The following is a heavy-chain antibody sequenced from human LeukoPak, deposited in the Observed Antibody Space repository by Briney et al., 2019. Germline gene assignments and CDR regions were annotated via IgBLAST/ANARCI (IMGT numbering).Heavy chain of an antibody. CDR2: INPSGGST. V-gene: IGHV1-46*01. CDR3: ARVTDGGSTKNDPWLDP. CDR1: GYTFTSYY. J-gene: IGHJ5*02. D-gene: IGHD2-2*01. Sequence: ASVKVSCKASGYTFTSYYMHWVRQAPGQGLEWMGIINPSGGSTSYAQKFQGRGTMTRDTSTSTVYMELSSLRSEDTAVYYCARVTDGGSTKNDPWLDPWGQGTLVTVSS.